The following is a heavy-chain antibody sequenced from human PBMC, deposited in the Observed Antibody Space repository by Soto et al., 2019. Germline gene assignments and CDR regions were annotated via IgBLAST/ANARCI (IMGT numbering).Heavy chain of an antibody. CDR1: GFTFSNYG. J-gene: IGHJ3*02. CDR3: AGDASDI. Sequence: GGSLRLSCAASGFTFSNYGIHWVRQAPGKGLEYVSAISSNGGSTYYAKSVKGRFTISRDNAKNTVFLQMGSLRAEDMGVYYCAGDASDIWGQGTMVTVS. V-gene: IGHV3-64*01. CDR2: ISSNGGST.